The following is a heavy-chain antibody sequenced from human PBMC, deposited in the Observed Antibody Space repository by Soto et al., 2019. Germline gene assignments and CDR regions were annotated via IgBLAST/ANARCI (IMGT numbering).Heavy chain of an antibody. V-gene: IGHV1-69*13. D-gene: IGHD2-15*01. CDR1: GGTFSSYA. J-gene: IGHJ5*02. CDR3: ASGEVAAYENWFDP. CDR2: IIPIFGTA. Sequence: GASVKVSCKASGGTFSSYAISWVRQAPGQGLEWMGGIIPIFGTANYAQKFQGRVTITADEPTSTAYMELSSLRSEDTAVYYCASGEVAAYENWFDPWGQGTLVTVSS.